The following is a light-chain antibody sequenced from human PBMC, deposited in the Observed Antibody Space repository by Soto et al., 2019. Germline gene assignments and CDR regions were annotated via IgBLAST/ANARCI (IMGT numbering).Light chain of an antibody. V-gene: IGLV2-8*01. CDR2: EVT. CDR3: SSYAGSNNLV. CDR1: SSDIGNYNY. Sequence: QSVLTQPPSASGSPGQSVTISCTGTSSDIGNYNYVSWYQQHPGKAPKLMIYEVTKRPSVVPDRFSGSKSGNTASLTVSGLQAEDEADYYCSSYAGSNNLVFGGGTKLTVL. J-gene: IGLJ2*01.